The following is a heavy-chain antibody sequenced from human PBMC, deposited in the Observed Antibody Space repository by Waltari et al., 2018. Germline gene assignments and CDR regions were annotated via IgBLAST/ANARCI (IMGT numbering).Heavy chain of an antibody. Sequence: QVQLQQWGAGLLKPSETLSLTCAVYGGSFSGYYWSWIRQPPGKGLEWIGEINHSGSTNYNPSLKSRVTISVDTSKNQFSLKLSSVTAADTAVYYCATRFSSHSSGGVWGQGTLVTVSS. CDR2: INHSGST. V-gene: IGHV4-34*01. CDR1: GGSFSGYY. J-gene: IGHJ4*02. D-gene: IGHD6-19*01. CDR3: ATRFSSHSSGGV.